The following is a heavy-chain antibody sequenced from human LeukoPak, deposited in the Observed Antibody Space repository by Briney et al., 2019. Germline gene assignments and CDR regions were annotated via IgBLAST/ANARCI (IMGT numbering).Heavy chain of an antibody. V-gene: IGHV3-33*01. D-gene: IGHD2-15*01. CDR2: IWYDGSNK. J-gene: IGHJ4*02. Sequence: GGSLRLSCAASGFTFSSYGMHWARQAPGKGLEWVAVIWYDGSNKYYADSVKGRFTISRDNSKNTLYLQMNSLRAEDTAVYYCAREAEGYCSGGSCYGMAYWGQGTLVTVSS. CDR3: AREAEGYCSGGSCYGMAY. CDR1: GFTFSSYG.